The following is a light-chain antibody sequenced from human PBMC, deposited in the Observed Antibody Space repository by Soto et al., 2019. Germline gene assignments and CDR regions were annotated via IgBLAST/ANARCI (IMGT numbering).Light chain of an antibody. CDR3: QRYDSFRT. J-gene: IGKJ1*01. CDR1: QSVSSSY. Sequence: EIVLTQSPGTLSLSPGERATLSFRASQSVSSSYLAWYQQKPGQAPRLLIYGASSRATGIPDRFSGSGSGTDFTLTITRLEPEDFAMYYCQRYDSFRTFGQGTKVDI. V-gene: IGKV3-20*01. CDR2: GAS.